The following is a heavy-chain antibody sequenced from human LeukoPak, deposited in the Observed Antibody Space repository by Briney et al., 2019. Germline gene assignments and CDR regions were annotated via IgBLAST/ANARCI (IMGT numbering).Heavy chain of an antibody. CDR1: GFTFSSYA. V-gene: IGHV3-23*01. CDR2: ISGSGGST. J-gene: IGHJ3*02. CDR3: ARGAVQLWFVGGDAFDI. Sequence: GGSLRLSWAASGFTFSSYAMSWVRQAPGKGLEWVSAISGSGGSTYYADSVKGRLTISRDNSKNTLYLQMNSLRAEDTAVYYCARGAVQLWFVGGDAFDIWGQGTMVTVSS. D-gene: IGHD5-18*01.